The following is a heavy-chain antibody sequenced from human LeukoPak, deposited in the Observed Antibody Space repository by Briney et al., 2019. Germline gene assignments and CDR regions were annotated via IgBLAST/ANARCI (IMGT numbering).Heavy chain of an antibody. V-gene: IGHV1-46*01. CDR1: GYTFTSYY. CDR3: ARALSPDFWSGYFDY. D-gene: IGHD3-3*01. CDR2: INPSGGST. Sequence: GASVKVPCKASGYTFTSYYMHWVRQAPGQGLEWMGIINPSGGSTSYAQKFQGRVTMTRDTSTSTVYMELSSLRSEDTAVYYCARALSPDFWSGYFDYWGQGTLVTVSS. J-gene: IGHJ4*02.